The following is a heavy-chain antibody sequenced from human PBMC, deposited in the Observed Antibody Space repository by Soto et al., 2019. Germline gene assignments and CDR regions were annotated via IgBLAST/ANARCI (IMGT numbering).Heavy chain of an antibody. CDR2: IYYSGST. V-gene: IGHV4-31*03. J-gene: IGHJ6*03. CDR1: GGSISSGGYY. D-gene: IGHD4-17*01. Sequence: SETLSLTCTVSGGSISSGGYYWSWIRQHPGKGLEWIGYIYYSGSTYYNPSLKSRVTISVDTSKNQFSLKLSSVTAADTAVYYCARVFQEGLPKSYYYYYYMDVWGKGTTVTVSS. CDR3: ARVFQEGLPKSYYYYYYMDV.